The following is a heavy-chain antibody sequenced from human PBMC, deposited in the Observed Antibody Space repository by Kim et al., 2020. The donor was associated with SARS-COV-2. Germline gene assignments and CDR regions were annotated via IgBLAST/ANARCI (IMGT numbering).Heavy chain of an antibody. CDR3: AKDIGLYCSSTSCPYEQLGGIFDY. D-gene: IGHD2-2*01. V-gene: IGHV3-9*01. Sequence: GGSLRLSCAASGFTFGDYAMHWVRQAPGKGLEWVSGISWNSGSIGYADSVKGRFTISRDNAKNSLYLQMNSLRAEDTALYYCAKDIGLYCSSTSCPYEQLGGIFDYWGQGTLVTVSS. CDR2: ISWNSGSI. J-gene: IGHJ4*02. CDR1: GFTFGDYA.